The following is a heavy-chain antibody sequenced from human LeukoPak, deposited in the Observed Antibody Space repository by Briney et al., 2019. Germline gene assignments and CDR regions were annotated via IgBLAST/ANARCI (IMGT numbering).Heavy chain of an antibody. V-gene: IGHV4-39*01. CDR3: ARQVTGNYQWTFDI. D-gene: IGHD1-7*01. CDR1: GGSLTSSYF. CDR2: IHHTGTT. Sequence: PSETLSLTCTVSGGSLTSSYFWGWIPPPPGKGPEWIGTIHHTGTTFYNPSLRSRVTIFLGLSQNQFHLKLSSVTAADTALYYCARQVTGNYQWTFDIWGQGALVTVSS. J-gene: IGHJ4*02.